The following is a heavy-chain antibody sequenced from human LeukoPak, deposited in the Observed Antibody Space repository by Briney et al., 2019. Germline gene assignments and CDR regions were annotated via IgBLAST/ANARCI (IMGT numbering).Heavy chain of an antibody. CDR3: ARGIAEIGSFYFDY. J-gene: IGHJ4*02. CDR2: IYSDGTT. V-gene: IGHV3-53*01. CDR1: GFSVSSNY. D-gene: IGHD6-6*01. Sequence: GGSLRLSCAASGFSVSSNYMTWVRQAPGKGLEWVSVIYSDGTTYYADSVKGRFIISRDNSKNTLYLQMNSLRAEDTAVYYCARGIAEIGSFYFDYWGQGTLVTVSS.